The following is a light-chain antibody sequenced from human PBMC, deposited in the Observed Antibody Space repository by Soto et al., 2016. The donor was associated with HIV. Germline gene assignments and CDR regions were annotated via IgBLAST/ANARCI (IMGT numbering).Light chain of an antibody. CDR3: LQDVAYPLS. CDR1: QHIGND. Sequence: AIQLTQSPSSLSASVGDTVTITCRASQHIGNDLGWYQQKPGKAPKVLIYAASNLQTGVPSRFSGSASGTSGTEFTLTISTLQPEDFATYYCLQDVAYPLSFGGRDQGGHQT. CDR2: AAS. V-gene: IGKV1-6*01. J-gene: IGKJ4*01.